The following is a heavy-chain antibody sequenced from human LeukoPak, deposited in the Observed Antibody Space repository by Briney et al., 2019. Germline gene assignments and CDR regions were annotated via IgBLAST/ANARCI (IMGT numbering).Heavy chain of an antibody. CDR2: ISGVGIRT. V-gene: IGHV3-23*01. J-gene: IGHJ4*02. CDR3: AKDLESREYTFTTFDY. Sequence: GSLRLSCAASGFTFISYAMSWVRQAPGKGLEWVSTISGVGIRTYYADSVKGRFTISRDNTKNTLYLQMNSLRAEHTAVYCCAKDLESREYTFTTFDYWGQGTLVTVSS. D-gene: IGHD1-14*01. CDR1: GFTFISYA.